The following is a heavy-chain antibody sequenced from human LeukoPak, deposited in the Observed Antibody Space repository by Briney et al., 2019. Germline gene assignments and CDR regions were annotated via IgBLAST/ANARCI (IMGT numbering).Heavy chain of an antibody. CDR3: AGPGGLPAY. Sequence: GGSLRLSCAASGFIFNNYSMNWVRQAPGKGLEWVSYIHSSSRIIYYADSVKGRFTISKDNAKNSLYLQMNSLRAEDTAVYYCAGPGGLPAYWGQGTLVTVSS. CDR1: GFIFNNYS. D-gene: IGHD3-16*01. J-gene: IGHJ4*02. CDR2: IHSSSRII. V-gene: IGHV3-48*04.